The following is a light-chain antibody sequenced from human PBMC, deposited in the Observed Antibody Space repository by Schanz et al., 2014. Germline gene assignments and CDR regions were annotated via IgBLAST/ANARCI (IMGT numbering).Light chain of an antibody. CDR1: SSDVGGLNY. Sequence: QSALTQPASVSGSPGQSITISCTGTSSDVGGLNYVSWYRQHPGNAPKLMIYEVSKRPSGVPDRFSGSKSGNTASLTVSGLQAEDEADYYCSSYAGTNNFGVFGGGTKLAVL. CDR3: SSYAGTNNFGV. CDR2: EVS. V-gene: IGLV2-8*01. J-gene: IGLJ3*02.